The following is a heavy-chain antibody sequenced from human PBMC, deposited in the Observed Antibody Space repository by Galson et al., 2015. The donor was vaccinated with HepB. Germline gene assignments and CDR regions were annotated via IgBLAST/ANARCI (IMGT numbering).Heavy chain of an antibody. Sequence: SLRLSCAASGFSFSTSAFYWVRQAPGKGPEWVAVTSVDGSHKYYPDSVKGRFTISRDNSKSTLYLQMNSLRAEDTAVYYCVKRGGEMTIEAYFAHWGQGTLVTVSS. D-gene: IGHD5-24*01. J-gene: IGHJ4*02. CDR2: TSVDGSHK. V-gene: IGHV3-30*18. CDR3: VKRGGEMTIEAYFAH. CDR1: GFSFSTSA.